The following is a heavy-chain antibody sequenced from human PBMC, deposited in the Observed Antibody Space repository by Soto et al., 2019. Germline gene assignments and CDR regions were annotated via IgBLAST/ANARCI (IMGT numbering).Heavy chain of an antibody. CDR3: ARRDTSGFLRYFDN. CDR1: GGTLSSFINYP. D-gene: IGHD3-3*01. V-gene: IGHV1-69*06. Sequence: SVKVSCKASGGTLSSFINYPINWVRQAPGQGLEWMGGIVPNVGTVNYAQKFQGRVTITADKSTGTAYMELSSLRSDDTALYYCARRDTSGFLRYFDNCGQVPPFPVSS. CDR2: IVPNVGTV. J-gene: IGHJ4*02.